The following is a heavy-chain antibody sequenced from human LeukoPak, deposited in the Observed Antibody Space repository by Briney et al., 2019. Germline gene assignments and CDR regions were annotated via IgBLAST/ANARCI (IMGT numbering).Heavy chain of an antibody. D-gene: IGHD2-2*02. Sequence: ASVKVSCKASGYTFTGYYMHWVRQAPGQGLEWMGWINPNSGGTNYAQKFQGRVTMTRDTSISTAYMELSRLRSDDTAVYYCAREGYCSSTSCYRYYYGSGSYSPLDAFDIRGQGTMVTVSS. J-gene: IGHJ3*02. CDR1: GYTFTGYY. CDR2: INPNSGGT. CDR3: AREGYCSSTSCYRYYYGSGSYSPLDAFDI. V-gene: IGHV1-2*02.